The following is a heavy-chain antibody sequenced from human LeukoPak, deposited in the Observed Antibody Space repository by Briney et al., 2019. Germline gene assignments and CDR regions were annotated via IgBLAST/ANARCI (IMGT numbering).Heavy chain of an antibody. CDR1: GFTFSIYA. Sequence: GRSLRLSCAASGFTFSIYAMNWVRQAPGKGLEWVTVISSDGSNEYYADSVKGRFTISRDNSKNTLYLQMNSLRAEDTAVYYCARDAVAVRSGYFDYWGQGTLVTVSS. D-gene: IGHD6-19*01. J-gene: IGHJ4*02. V-gene: IGHV3-30*03. CDR3: ARDAVAVRSGYFDY. CDR2: ISSDGSNE.